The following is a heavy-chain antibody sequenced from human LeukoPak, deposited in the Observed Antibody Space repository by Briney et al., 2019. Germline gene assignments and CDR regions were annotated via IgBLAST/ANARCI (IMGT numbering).Heavy chain of an antibody. J-gene: IGHJ6*02. CDR1: GYTFTGYC. D-gene: IGHD3-10*01. V-gene: IGHV1-2*02. Sequence: ASVKVSCKASGYTFTGYCMHWVRQAPGQGLERMGWINPNSGGTNYAQKFQGRVTMTRDTSISTAYMELSRLRSDDTAVYYCARGGITMVRGVSFYGMDVWGQGTTVTVSS. CDR2: INPNSGGT. CDR3: ARGGITMVRGVSFYGMDV.